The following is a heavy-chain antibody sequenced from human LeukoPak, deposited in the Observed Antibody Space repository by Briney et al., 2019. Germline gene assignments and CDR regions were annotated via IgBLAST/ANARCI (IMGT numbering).Heavy chain of an antibody. J-gene: IGHJ5*02. CDR2: IYYSGST. D-gene: IGHD3-22*01. V-gene: IGHV4-59*11. CDR3: ARGRYYYDSSAEPLGFDP. CDR1: GGSISSHY. Sequence: SETLSLTCTGSGGSISSHYWSWVRQTPGEGLEWIVCIYYSGSTNYNPSLKSQVTISVGTSKNQFSLKLSSVTAADTAVYYCARGRYYYDSSAEPLGFDPWGQGTLVTVSS.